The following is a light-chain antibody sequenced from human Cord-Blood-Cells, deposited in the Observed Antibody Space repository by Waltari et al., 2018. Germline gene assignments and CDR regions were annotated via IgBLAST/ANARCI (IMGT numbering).Light chain of an antibody. CDR1: SSDVGGYNY. V-gene: IGLV2-14*01. Sequence: QSALTQPASVSGSPGQSIAISCTGTSSDVGGYNYVSWYQQHPGKAPKPMIHDVSKRPSGVSNRYSGSKSGNTASLTISGLQAEDKADYYCSSYTSSSTVVFGGGTKLPVL. CDR3: SSYTSSSTVV. J-gene: IGLJ2*01. CDR2: DVS.